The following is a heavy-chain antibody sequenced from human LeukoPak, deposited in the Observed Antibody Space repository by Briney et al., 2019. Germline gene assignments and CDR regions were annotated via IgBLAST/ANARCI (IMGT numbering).Heavy chain of an antibody. D-gene: IGHD3-3*01. CDR3: ARGLFWSGYYDDH. Sequence: SEALSLTCTVSGGSISSSGDYWGWIRQPPGKGLEWIGSIYYRGSTYYNPSLKSRVTISVDTSKNQFSLRLNSVTTADTAVYYCARGLFWSGYYDDHWGQGTLVIVS. J-gene: IGHJ4*02. CDR1: GGSISSSGDY. CDR2: IYYRGST. V-gene: IGHV4-39*01.